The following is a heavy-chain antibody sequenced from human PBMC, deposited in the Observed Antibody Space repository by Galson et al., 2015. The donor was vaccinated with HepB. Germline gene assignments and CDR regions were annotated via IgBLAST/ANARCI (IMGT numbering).Heavy chain of an antibody. CDR3: AREDATITVAALEY. Sequence: SLRLSCAASGFAFGNYGMHWVRQAPGKGLEWMALIWKDGSNKHYADSLKGRFRISRDNTKNTIFREADSLRAEDTAVYYCAREDATITVAALEYWGQGVLVTVSS. V-gene: IGHV3-33*01. CDR2: IWKDGSNK. J-gene: IGHJ4*02. CDR1: GFAFGNYG. D-gene: IGHD6-19*01.